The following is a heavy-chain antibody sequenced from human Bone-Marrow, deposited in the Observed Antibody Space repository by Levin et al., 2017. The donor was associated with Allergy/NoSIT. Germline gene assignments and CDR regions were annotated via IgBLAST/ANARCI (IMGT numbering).Heavy chain of an antibody. V-gene: IGHV1-18*01. CDR2: ISGYNGNT. CDR1: GYSFTNNG. Sequence: GGSLRLSCKASGYSFTNNGIIWVRQAPGQGLEWMGWISGYNGNTNYAQKFQGRVTMTTDTSTSTAYMDMRSLKPDDTAVYYCARGSAVSGADYWGQGTLVTVSS. J-gene: IGHJ4*02. D-gene: IGHD6-19*01. CDR3: ARGSAVSGADY.